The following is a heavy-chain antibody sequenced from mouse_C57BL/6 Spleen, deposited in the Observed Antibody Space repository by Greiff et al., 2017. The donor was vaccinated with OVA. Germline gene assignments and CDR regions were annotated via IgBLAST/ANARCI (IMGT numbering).Heavy chain of an antibody. CDR1: GFTFSDYY. Sequence: EVNLVESEGGLVQPGSSMKLSCTASGFTFSDYYMAWVRQVPEKGLEWVANINYDGSSTYYLDSLKSRFIISRDNAKNILYLQMSSLKSEDTATYYCARDLGGNWYFDVWGTGTTVTVSS. CDR3: ARDLGGNWYFDV. J-gene: IGHJ1*03. CDR2: INYDGSST. V-gene: IGHV5-16*01. D-gene: IGHD3-3*01.